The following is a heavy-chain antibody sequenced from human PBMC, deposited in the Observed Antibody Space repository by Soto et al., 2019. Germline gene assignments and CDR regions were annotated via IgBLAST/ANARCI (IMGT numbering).Heavy chain of an antibody. J-gene: IGHJ4*02. V-gene: IGHV3-9*01. D-gene: IGHD2-2*01. CDR3: ATIIIPAATNFY. CDR1: GFTFDDYA. CDR2: ISWNSGSI. Sequence: EVQLVESGGGLVQPGRSLRLSCAASGFTFDDYAMHWVRQAPGKGLEWVSGISWNSGSIGYADSVKGRFTISRDNSKNTLYLQMNSLRAEDTAVYYCATIIIPAATNFYWGQGTLVTVSS.